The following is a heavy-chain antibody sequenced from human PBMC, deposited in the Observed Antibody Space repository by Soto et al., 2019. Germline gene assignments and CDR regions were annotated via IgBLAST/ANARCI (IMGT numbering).Heavy chain of an antibody. Sequence: QPGGSLRLSCAASGFTFDDYTMHWVRQAPGKGLEWVSLISWDGGSTYYADSVKGRFTISRDNSKNSLYLQMNSLRTEDTALYYCAKGYCSSTSCYKDYYYGMDVWGQGTTVTVSS. CDR3: AKGYCSSTSCYKDYYYGMDV. CDR2: ISWDGGST. CDR1: GFTFDDYT. V-gene: IGHV3-43*01. J-gene: IGHJ6*02. D-gene: IGHD2-2*02.